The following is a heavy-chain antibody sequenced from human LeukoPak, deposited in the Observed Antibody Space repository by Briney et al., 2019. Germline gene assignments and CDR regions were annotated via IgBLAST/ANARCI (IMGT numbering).Heavy chain of an antibody. Sequence: PSETLSLTCTVSGGSISSYYWSWIRQPPGRGLEWIGYIYYSGSTNYNPSLKGRVTISVDTSKNQFSLKLSSVTAADTAVYYCARVRGETSAHFDYWGQGTLVTVSS. V-gene: IGHV4-59*01. CDR2: IYYSGST. CDR1: GGSISSYY. CDR3: ARVRGETSAHFDY. J-gene: IGHJ4*02. D-gene: IGHD3-16*01.